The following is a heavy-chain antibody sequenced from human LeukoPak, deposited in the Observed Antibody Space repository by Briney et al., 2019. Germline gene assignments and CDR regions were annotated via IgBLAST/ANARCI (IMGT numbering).Heavy chain of an antibody. V-gene: IGHV3-66*01. D-gene: IGHD3-22*01. Sequence: GGSLRLSCAASGFTVSSNYMSWVRQAPGKGLEWVSVIYSGGSTYYADSVKGRFTISRDNSKNTLYLQMNSLRAEDTAVYYYAGDLLSYYYDSSGPSYFDYWGQGTLVTVSS. CDR2: IYSGGST. J-gene: IGHJ4*02. CDR3: AGDLLSYYYDSSGPSYFDY. CDR1: GFTVSSNY.